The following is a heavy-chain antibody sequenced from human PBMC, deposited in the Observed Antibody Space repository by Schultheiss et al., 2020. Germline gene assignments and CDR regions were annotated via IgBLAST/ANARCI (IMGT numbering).Heavy chain of an antibody. D-gene: IGHD4-17*01. CDR1: GGSFSGYY. CDR2: INHSGST. CDR3: ARVGGDYVEGAFDI. V-gene: IGHV4-34*01. Sequence: TLSLTCAVYGGSFSGYYWSWIRQPPGKGLEWIGEINHSGSTNYNPSLKSRVTISVDTSKNQFSLKLSSVTAADTAVYYCARVGGDYVEGAFDIWGQGTMVTVSS. J-gene: IGHJ3*02.